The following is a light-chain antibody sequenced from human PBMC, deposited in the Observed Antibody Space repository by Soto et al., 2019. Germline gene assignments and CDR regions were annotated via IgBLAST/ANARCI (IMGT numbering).Light chain of an antibody. V-gene: IGKV4-1*01. CDR1: QSVLYSSNNKNY. CDR2: WSS. J-gene: IGKJ2*01. CDR3: QQYYTTPYT. Sequence: DIVMTQSPASLAVSLGERATINCKSSQSVLYSSNNKNYLAWYQQKPGQPPKLLIYWSSTRESGVPDRFSGSGSGTDFTLTISSLQAEEVAVYYCQQYYTTPYTFGQGTKVEIK.